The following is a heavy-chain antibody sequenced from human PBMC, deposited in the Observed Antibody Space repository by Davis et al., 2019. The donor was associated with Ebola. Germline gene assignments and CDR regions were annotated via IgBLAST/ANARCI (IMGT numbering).Heavy chain of an antibody. CDR3: ARGVGARAGWFDP. J-gene: IGHJ5*02. V-gene: IGHV4-34*01. Sequence: SETLSLTCTIYGGSFSGYYWSWIRQPPGKGLEWLGEVSHSGYSNYNPSLKSRVTMSVDMSKNQFSLTLTSVSAADTAVYYCARGVGARAGWFDPWGQGTLVTVSS. D-gene: IGHD1-26*01. CDR1: GGSFSGYY. CDR2: VSHSGYS.